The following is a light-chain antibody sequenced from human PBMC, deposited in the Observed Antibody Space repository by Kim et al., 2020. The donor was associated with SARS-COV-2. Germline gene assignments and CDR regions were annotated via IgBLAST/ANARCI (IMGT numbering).Light chain of an antibody. CDR1: QSVSKS. CDR2: DAS. J-gene: IGKJ4*01. Sequence: LPRGERATSACRASQSVSKSLGWYQQKTGQAPRLLIYDASNRATGIPARFSGSGSGTDFTLNNSSLEPEDFAVYYCQQRSKWPRTFGGGTKVEIK. CDR3: QQRSKWPRT. V-gene: IGKV3-11*01.